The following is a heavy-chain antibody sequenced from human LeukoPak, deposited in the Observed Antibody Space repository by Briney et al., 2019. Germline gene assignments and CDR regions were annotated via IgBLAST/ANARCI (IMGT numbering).Heavy chain of an antibody. CDR3: ARGSSTRSPLPSY. CDR2: IYYSGST. CDR1: GGSISSYY. J-gene: IGHJ4*02. Sequence: PSETLSLTCTVSGGSISSYYWSWIRQPPGKGLEWIGYIYYSGSTNYNPSLKSRVTISVDTSKNQFSLKLSSVTAADTAVYYCARGSSTRSPLPSYWGQGTLVTVSS. V-gene: IGHV4-59*01. D-gene: IGHD2-2*01.